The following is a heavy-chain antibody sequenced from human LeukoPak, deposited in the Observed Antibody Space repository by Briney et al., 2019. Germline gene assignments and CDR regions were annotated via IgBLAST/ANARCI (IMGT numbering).Heavy chain of an antibody. CDR2: IYYSGST. Sequence: SETLSLTCTVSGGSISSSSYHWGWIRQPPGKGLEWIGSIYYSGSTYYNPSLRSRVTMSVDTSKNQFSLKLSSVTAADTAVYYCARGGQGQQRSRGLRSFDYWGQGTLVTVSS. CDR3: ARGGQGQQRSRGLRSFDY. D-gene: IGHD6-13*01. J-gene: IGHJ4*02. V-gene: IGHV4-39*01. CDR1: GGSISSSSYH.